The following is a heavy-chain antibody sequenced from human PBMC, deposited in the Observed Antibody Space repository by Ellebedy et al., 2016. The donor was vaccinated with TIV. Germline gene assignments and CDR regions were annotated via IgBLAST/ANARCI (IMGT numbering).Heavy chain of an antibody. CDR1: GLTFSSHA. CDR2: ISGSGRTK. D-gene: IGHD6-13*01. CDR3: ARVRGWQQREGY. Sequence: GESLKISCAASGLTFSSHAISWVRQAPGKGLEWVSAISGSGRTKSYAESVRGRFTISRDNAKNSLYLQMNSLRAEDTAVYYCARVRGWQQREGYWGQGTLVTVSS. J-gene: IGHJ4*02. V-gene: IGHV3-23*01.